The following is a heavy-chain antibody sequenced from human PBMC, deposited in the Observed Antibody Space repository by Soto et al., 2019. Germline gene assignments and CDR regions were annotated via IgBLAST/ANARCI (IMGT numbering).Heavy chain of an antibody. V-gene: IGHV1-18*01. J-gene: IGHJ3*02. CDR2: ISAYNGNT. D-gene: IGHD3-3*01. CDR1: GYTFTSYG. CDR3: ARAGITIFGVVDAFDI. Sequence: ASVKVSCKASGYTFTSYGISWVRQAPGQGLEWMGWISAYNGNTNFAQKLQGRVTMTTDTSTSTAYMELRSLRFDDTAVFYCARAGITIFGVVDAFDIWGQGTMVTVSS.